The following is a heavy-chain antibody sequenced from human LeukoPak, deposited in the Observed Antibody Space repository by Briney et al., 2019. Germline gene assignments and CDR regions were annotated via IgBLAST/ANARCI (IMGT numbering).Heavy chain of an antibody. CDR2: IYNSGRT. J-gene: IGHJ4*02. CDR1: RGSISSYY. CDR3: ARGRITIFGVVTPHLDY. V-gene: IGHV4-59*01. Sequence: PSETLSLTCTVSRGSISSYYWTWIRQPPGKGLEWFGYIYNSGRTNYNPSLKSRVTISVDTSKNQFSLKLSSVTAADTAVYYCARGRITIFGVVTPHLDYWGQGTLVTVSS. D-gene: IGHD3-3*01.